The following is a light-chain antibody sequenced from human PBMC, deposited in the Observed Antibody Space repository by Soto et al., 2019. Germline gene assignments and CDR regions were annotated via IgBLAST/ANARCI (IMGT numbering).Light chain of an antibody. J-gene: IGKJ4*01. Sequence: EIVMTQSPATLSVSPGGRATLSCRASQGVGNNLAWYQQKPGLAPRLLIFDTFTRATGVPARFSGSGSGTEFTLTISSLQSEDFAIYYCQQYNSWPPALTFGGGNKVEIK. CDR2: DTF. V-gene: IGKV3-15*01. CDR3: QQYNSWPPALT. CDR1: QGVGNN.